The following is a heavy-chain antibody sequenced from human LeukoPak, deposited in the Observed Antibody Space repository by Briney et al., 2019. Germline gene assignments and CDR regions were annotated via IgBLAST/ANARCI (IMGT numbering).Heavy chain of an antibody. CDR3: ARGQRIAAALFFKKNWFDP. Sequence: PSETLSLTCAVYGGSFSGYYWSWIRQPPGKGLEWIGEINHSGSTNYNPSLKSRVTISVDTSKNQFSLKLSSVTAADTAVHYCARGQRIAAALFFKKNWFDPWGQGTLVTVSS. CDR2: INHSGST. CDR1: GGSFSGYY. J-gene: IGHJ5*02. D-gene: IGHD6-13*01. V-gene: IGHV4-34*01.